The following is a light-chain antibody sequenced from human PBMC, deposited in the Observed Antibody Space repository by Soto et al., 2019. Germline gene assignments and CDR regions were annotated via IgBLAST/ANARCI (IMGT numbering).Light chain of an antibody. V-gene: IGKV3-15*01. CDR3: QQYNNWSVT. J-gene: IGKJ2*01. CDR1: QSVSSN. Sequence: EIVMTQSPATLSVSPGERATLSCRASQSVSSNLAWYQQKPGQAPRLLIYGATTRATGTPARFSGSGSGTEFTLTISSVQSEDFAVYYCQQYNNWSVTFGQGTKLEIK. CDR2: GAT.